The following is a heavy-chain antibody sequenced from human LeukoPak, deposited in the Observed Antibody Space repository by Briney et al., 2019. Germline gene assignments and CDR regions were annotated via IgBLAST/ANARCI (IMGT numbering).Heavy chain of an antibody. CDR2: ISSSSSYI. CDR1: GFTFSSYS. J-gene: IGHJ4*02. CDR3: ARDKWFGETDY. V-gene: IGHV3-21*06. D-gene: IGHD3-10*01. Sequence: GGSLRLSCAASGFTFSSYSMNWVRQAPGKGLEWVSSISSSSSYIYYADSVKGRFTISRDNAKNSLYLQMNSLRAEDTAVYYCARDKWFGETDYWGQGTLVTVSS.